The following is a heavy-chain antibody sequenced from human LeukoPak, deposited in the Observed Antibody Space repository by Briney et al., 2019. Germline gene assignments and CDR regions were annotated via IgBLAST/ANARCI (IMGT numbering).Heavy chain of an antibody. D-gene: IGHD6-19*01. Sequence: GGSLRLSCAASGFTFSSYGMHWVRQAPGKGLEWVAFIRYDGSNKYYADSVKARFTLSRDNSKNTVYLQMNTLRAEDTAVYYCATGYSSGWYGRLDYWGPGTLVTVSS. CDR3: ATGYSSGWYGRLDY. CDR2: IRYDGSNK. CDR1: GFTFSSYG. V-gene: IGHV3-30*02. J-gene: IGHJ4*02.